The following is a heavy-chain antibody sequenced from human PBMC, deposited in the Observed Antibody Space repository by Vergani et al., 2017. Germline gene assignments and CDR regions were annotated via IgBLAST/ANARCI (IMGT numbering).Heavy chain of an antibody. Sequence: QVQLVESGGGVVQPGRSLRLSCAASGFTFSGYGMHWVRQAPGKGLEWVAVISYDGSNKYYADSVKGRFTISRDNSKNTLYLQRNSLRAEDTAVYYCAKDYAGNIAALDYWGQGTLVTVSS. CDR2: ISYDGSNK. D-gene: IGHD6-13*01. V-gene: IGHV3-30*18. CDR3: AKDYAGNIAALDY. CDR1: GFTFSGYG. J-gene: IGHJ4*02.